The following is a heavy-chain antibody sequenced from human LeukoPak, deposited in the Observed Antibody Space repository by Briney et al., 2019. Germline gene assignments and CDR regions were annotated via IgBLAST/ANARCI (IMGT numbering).Heavy chain of an antibody. Sequence: ASVKVFCKASGYTFTSYDINWVRQATGQGLEWMGWMNPNSGNTGYAQKFQGRVTMTRNTSISTAYMELSSLRSEDTAVYYCARVDSSGWRIDIWGQGTMVTVSS. D-gene: IGHD6-19*01. J-gene: IGHJ3*02. V-gene: IGHV1-8*01. CDR3: ARVDSSGWRIDI. CDR2: MNPNSGNT. CDR1: GYTFTSYD.